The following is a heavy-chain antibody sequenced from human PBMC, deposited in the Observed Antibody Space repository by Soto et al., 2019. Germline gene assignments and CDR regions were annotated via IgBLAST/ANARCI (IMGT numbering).Heavy chain of an antibody. CDR1: GGSISDLS. CDR2: IYNSGPT. D-gene: IGHD3-9*01. Sequence: QVQLQESGPGLVKPSETLSLTCTVSGGSISDLSWTCIRQPPGKGLEWIGYIYNSGPTNYNPSLKSRVTISVDTSKKQVSLKLNSVTAADTAVYYCVRALRGPLQFDYWGQGTLVTVSS. J-gene: IGHJ4*02. V-gene: IGHV4-59*11. CDR3: VRALRGPLQFDY.